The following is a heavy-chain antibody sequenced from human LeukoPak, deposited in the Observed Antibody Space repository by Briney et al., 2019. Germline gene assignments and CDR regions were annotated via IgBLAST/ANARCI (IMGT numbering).Heavy chain of an antibody. J-gene: IGHJ1*01. V-gene: IGHV3-48*01. Sequence: GGSLRLSCAASGFTFNSYSMNWVRQAPGKGLEWVSYISSSGSTISYADSVKGRFTISRDNAKNSLYLQMNSLRAEDTAVYYCIRGGSTYFQHWGQGTLVTVSS. D-gene: IGHD5/OR15-5a*01. CDR1: GFTFNSYS. CDR3: IRGGSTYFQH. CDR2: ISSSGSTI.